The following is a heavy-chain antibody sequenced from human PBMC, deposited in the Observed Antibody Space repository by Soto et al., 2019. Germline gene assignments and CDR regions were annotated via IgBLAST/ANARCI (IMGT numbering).Heavy chain of an antibody. CDR2: ISYIGGKE. CDR1: GFAFSSYA. CDR3: AREPFGDGHNCFEL. V-gene: IGHV3-30-3*01. D-gene: IGHD3-3*01. Sequence: QVQLVESGGGVVQPGRSLRLSCAASGFAFSSYALHWVRQTPGKGLEWVAFISYIGGKEYYADSVKGRFTISRDNSQNTLYLKMDSLRPDDTALYYCAREPFGDGHNCFELWGQGTLVTVSS. J-gene: IGHJ5*02.